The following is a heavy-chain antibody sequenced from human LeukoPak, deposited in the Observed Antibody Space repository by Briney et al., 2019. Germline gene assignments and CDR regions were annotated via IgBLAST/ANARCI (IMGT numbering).Heavy chain of an antibody. CDR1: GFTFSSYS. CDR2: ISSSGTYI. Sequence: PGGSLRLSCAASGFTFSSYSMNWVRQAPGKGLEWVSSISSSGTYIYYADSVKGRFTTSRDNAKNSLYLQMNSLRAEDTAVYYCARDQYGEAVDYWGQGTLVTVSS. D-gene: IGHD4-17*01. J-gene: IGHJ4*02. CDR3: ARDQYGEAVDY. V-gene: IGHV3-21*06.